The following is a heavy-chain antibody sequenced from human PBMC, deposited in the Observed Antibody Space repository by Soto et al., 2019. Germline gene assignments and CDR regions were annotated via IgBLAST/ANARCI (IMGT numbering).Heavy chain of an antibody. D-gene: IGHD3-10*01. CDR2: INHSGST. CDR3: ASYYGSGSYYNWCDP. CDR1: GGSFSGYY. V-gene: IGHV4-34*01. Sequence: PSETLSLTCAVYGGSFSGYYWSWIRQPPGKGLEWIGEINHSGSTNYNPSLKSRVTISVDTSKNQFSLKLSSVTAADTAVYYCASYYGSGSYYNWCDPWGHGTRVTVS. J-gene: IGHJ5*02.